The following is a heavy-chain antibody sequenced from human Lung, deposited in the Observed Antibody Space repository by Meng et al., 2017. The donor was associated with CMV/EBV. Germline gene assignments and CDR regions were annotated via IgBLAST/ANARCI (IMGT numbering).Heavy chain of an antibody. D-gene: IGHD6-6*01. CDR2: ISSSGSTI. V-gene: IGHV3-11*04. CDR3: ASRATGYSSSYIDY. Sequence: AALGFTFSDHHMSWIRPAPGKGLEWVSYISSSGSTIYYADSVKGRFTIPRDNAKNSLYLQINSLRAEDTAVYYCASRATGYSSSYIDYWGQGTLVTVSS. J-gene: IGHJ4*02. CDR1: GFTFSDHH.